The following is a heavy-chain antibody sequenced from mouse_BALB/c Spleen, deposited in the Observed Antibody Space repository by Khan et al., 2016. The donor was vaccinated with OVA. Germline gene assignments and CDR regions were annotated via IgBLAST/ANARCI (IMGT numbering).Heavy chain of an antibody. CDR3: ARPPYFSYTFAY. V-gene: IGHV9-3-1*01. CDR2: INTYTGEP. Sequence: QIQLVQSGPELKKPGETVKISCKASGYSFRNFGMNWVKEAPGKGLEWMGWINTYTGEPTYADDFKGRFAFSLETSASTAYLQISNLTNDDTATYFCARPPYFSYTFAYWGQGTSVTVSS. CDR1: GYSFRNFG. J-gene: IGHJ4*01. D-gene: IGHD2-10*01.